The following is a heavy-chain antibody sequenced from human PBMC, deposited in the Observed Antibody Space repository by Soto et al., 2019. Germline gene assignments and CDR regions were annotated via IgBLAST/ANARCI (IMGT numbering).Heavy chain of an antibody. J-gene: IGHJ4*02. CDR2: INHSGST. V-gene: IGHV4-34*01. Sequence: QVQLQQWGAGLLKPSETLSLTCAVYGGSFSGYYWSWIRQPPGKGLEWIGEINHSGSTNYNPSLKTRVTISVDTSKNQFSLKLSSVTAADTAVYCCARGRWGKYCSGGSCCRAGKNYFDYWGQGTLVTVSS. CDR1: GGSFSGYY. CDR3: ARGRWGKYCSGGSCCRAGKNYFDY. D-gene: IGHD2-15*01.